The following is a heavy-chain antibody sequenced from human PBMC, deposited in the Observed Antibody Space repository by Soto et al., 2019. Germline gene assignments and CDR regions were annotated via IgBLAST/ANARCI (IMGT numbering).Heavy chain of an antibody. V-gene: IGHV3-48*02. J-gene: IGHJ4*02. D-gene: IGHD1-26*01. Sequence: EVQLVESGGGLVQPGGSLRLSCSASGFTFSTYNMNWVRQAPGKGLEFISYNNTNSNYKYYADSVRGRFTISRDNAKNPLHLQMNSLRDEDTAVYYCVREGDASYSNYWGQGTLVTVSS. CDR2: NNTNSNYK. CDR1: GFTFSTYN. CDR3: VREGDASYSNY.